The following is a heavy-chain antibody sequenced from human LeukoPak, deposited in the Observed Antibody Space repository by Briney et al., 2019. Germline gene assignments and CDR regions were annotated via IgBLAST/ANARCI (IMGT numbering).Heavy chain of an antibody. D-gene: IGHD5-18*01. Sequence: GESLKISCRASGYSFTNYWIGWVRQMPGKGLEWMGIIYPGDSDTRYSPSFQGQVTISADKSVSTTYLQWSSLKASDTAMYYCARPGGYIYGGYVDYWGQGTLVTVSS. CDR2: IYPGDSDT. V-gene: IGHV5-51*03. CDR3: ARPGGYIYGGYVDY. CDR1: GYSFTNYW. J-gene: IGHJ4*02.